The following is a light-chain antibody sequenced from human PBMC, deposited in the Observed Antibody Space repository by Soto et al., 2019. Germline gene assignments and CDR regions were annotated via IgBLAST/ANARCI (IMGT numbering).Light chain of an antibody. V-gene: IGLV2-14*01. Sequence: QSALTQPASVSGSPGQSITISCIGTSSDIGGYDFVSWYQHHPGKAPKLLIYEVNLRPSGVSSRFSGSKSGSTASLTISGLQAEDEADYYCNSYTSSSSLWVFGGGTKVTVL. CDR3: NSYTSSSSLWV. CDR1: SSDIGGYDF. CDR2: EVN. J-gene: IGLJ3*02.